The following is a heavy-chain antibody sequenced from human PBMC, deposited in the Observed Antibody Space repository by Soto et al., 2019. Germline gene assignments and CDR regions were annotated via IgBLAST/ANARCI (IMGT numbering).Heavy chain of an antibody. Sequence: GGSLRLSCAASGFTFSSYAMHWVRQAPGKGLEWVAVISYDGSNKYYADSVKGRFTISRDNSKNTLYLQMNSLRAEDTAVYYCAKASGSSRPYYFDSWGQGTLVTVSS. V-gene: IGHV3-30-3*01. J-gene: IGHJ4*02. CDR1: GFTFSSYA. D-gene: IGHD6-13*01. CDR3: AKASGSSRPYYFDS. CDR2: ISYDGSNK.